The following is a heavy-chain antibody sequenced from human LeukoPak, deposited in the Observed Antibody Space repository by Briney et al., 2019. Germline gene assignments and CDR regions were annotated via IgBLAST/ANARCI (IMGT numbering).Heavy chain of an antibody. CDR1: GGSISSSSYY. J-gene: IGHJ4*02. CDR3: ASLGRGLGDY. Sequence: SETLSLTCTVSGGSISSSSYYWGWIRQPPGKGLEWIGSIYYSGSTYYNPSLKSRVTISVDTSKNQFSLKLSSVTAADTAVYYCASLGRGLGDYWGQGTLVTVSS. V-gene: IGHV4-39*07. D-gene: IGHD3-10*01. CDR2: IYYSGST.